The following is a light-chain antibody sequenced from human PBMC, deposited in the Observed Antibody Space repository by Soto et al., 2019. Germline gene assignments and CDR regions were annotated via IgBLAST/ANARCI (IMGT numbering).Light chain of an antibody. CDR2: GAS. Sequence: DSVRTQSAGTLVLSPGDRATLSCRASQSVNKAYLVWYQVKPGQAPRRLIYGASSRATGIPDRFSGRGFGTDFTLTISGLQSEDFAMYFCQQYKRWPITFGQGTRLEIK. V-gene: IGKV3-20*01. J-gene: IGKJ5*01. CDR3: QQYKRWPIT. CDR1: QSVNKAY.